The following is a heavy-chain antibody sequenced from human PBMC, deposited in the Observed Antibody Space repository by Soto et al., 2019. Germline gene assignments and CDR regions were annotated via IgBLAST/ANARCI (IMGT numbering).Heavy chain of an antibody. Sequence: SETLSLTCTVSGGSISSGGYYWSWIRQHPGKGLEWIGYIYYSGSTYYNPSLKSRVTISVDTSKNQFSLKLSSVTAADTAVDYCARDRPTSPAGRVIVGTFDYWGQGTLVTVSS. V-gene: IGHV4-31*03. CDR1: GGSISSGGYY. J-gene: IGHJ4*02. CDR2: IYYSGST. CDR3: ARDRPTSPAGRVIVGTFDY. D-gene: IGHD3-16*02.